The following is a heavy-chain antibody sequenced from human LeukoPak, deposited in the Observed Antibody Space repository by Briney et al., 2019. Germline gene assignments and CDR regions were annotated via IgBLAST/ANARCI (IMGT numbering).Heavy chain of an antibody. V-gene: IGHV3-30*02. CDR1: GFTFSSYG. CDR3: AKGVAMRPFDY. CDR2: IRCDGSNK. J-gene: IGHJ4*02. D-gene: IGHD2-2*01. Sequence: QPGGSLRLSCAASGFTFSSYGMHWVRQAPGKGLEWVAFIRCDGSNKYYADSVKGRFTIPRDNSKNTLYLQMNSLRAEDTAVYYCAKGVAMRPFDYWGQGTLVTVSS.